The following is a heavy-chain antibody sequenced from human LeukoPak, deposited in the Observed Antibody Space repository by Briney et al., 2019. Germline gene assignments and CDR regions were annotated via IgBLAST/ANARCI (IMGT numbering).Heavy chain of an antibody. CDR1: DASISSYY. J-gene: IGHJ4*02. CDR3: ARRVYSSGWLFDY. Sequence: PSETLSLTCTVSDASISSYYWSWIRQPPGKGLEWIGYIFASGSTNYNPSLKSRVTISVDTSKNQFSLKLSSVTAADTAVYYCARRVYSSGWLFDYWGQGTLVTVSS. D-gene: IGHD6-19*01. CDR2: IFASGST. V-gene: IGHV4-4*09.